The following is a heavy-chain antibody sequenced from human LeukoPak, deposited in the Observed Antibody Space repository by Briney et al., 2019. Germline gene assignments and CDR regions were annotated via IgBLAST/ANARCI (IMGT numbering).Heavy chain of an antibody. J-gene: IGHJ4*02. D-gene: IGHD3-22*01. CDR1: GFTFSSYW. CDR2: IKQDGSEK. CDR3: ARFGYYYPYFDY. Sequence: PGGPLRLSCAASGFTFSSYWMSWVRQAPGKGLEWAANIKQDGSEKYYVDSVKGRFTISRDNAKNSLYLQMNSLRAEDTAVYYCARFGYYYPYFDYWGQGTLVTVSS. V-gene: IGHV3-7*01.